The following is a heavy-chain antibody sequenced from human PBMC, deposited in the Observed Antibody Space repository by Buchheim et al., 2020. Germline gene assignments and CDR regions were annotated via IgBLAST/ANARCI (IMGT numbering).Heavy chain of an antibody. CDR2: VYSGGTT. J-gene: IGHJ4*02. CDR3: AREVRGLDY. CDR1: GGSISSYY. Sequence: QVQLQESGPGLVKPSETLSLTCSVSGGSISSYYWNWVRQPPGRGLEWIGYVYSGGTTNYHPSLESRVTISIDTSKNQFSLKLRSVTAADTAIYYCAREVRGLDYWGQGTL. D-gene: IGHD3-10*01. V-gene: IGHV4-59*01.